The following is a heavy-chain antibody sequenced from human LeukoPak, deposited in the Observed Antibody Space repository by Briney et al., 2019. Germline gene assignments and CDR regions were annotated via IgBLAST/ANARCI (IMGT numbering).Heavy chain of an antibody. J-gene: IGHJ6*03. Sequence: GGSLRLSCAASGFTFSNYDMHWVRQATGKGLEWVAGIGTAGDIYYPGSVKGRFTISRENTKNSLYLQMNSLRAGETAVYYCARDRGRYYMDVWGKGTTVTISS. V-gene: IGHV3-13*01. CDR3: ARDRGRYYMDV. CDR1: GFTFSNYD. D-gene: IGHD6-25*01. CDR2: IGTAGDI.